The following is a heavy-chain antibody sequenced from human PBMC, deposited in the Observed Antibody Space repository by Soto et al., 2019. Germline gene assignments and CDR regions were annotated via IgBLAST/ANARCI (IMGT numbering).Heavy chain of an antibody. CDR3: ARHKIPDSIAVAGTPHYYHYGMDV. Sequence: PGESLKISCKGSGYSFTNYWIGWVRQMPGKGLEWMGIIYPGDSDTRYSPSFQGQVTISADKSISTAYLQWSSLKASDTAMYYCARHKIPDSIAVAGTPHYYHYGMDVWGQGTTVTVSS. CDR2: IYPGDSDT. D-gene: IGHD6-19*01. J-gene: IGHJ6*02. CDR1: GYSFTNYW. V-gene: IGHV5-51*01.